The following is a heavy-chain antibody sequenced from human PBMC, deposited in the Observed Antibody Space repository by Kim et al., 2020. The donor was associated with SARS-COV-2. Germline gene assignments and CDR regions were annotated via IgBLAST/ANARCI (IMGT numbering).Heavy chain of an antibody. V-gene: IGHV4-31*03. CDR1: GGSISSGGYY. CDR2: IYYSGST. D-gene: IGHD6-6*01. J-gene: IGHJ3*02. Sequence: SETLSLTCTVSGGSISSGGYYWSWIRQHPGKGLEWIGYIYYSGSTYYNPSLKSRVTISVDTSKNQFSLKLSSVTAADTAVYYCARLTKSIAARRNAFDIWGQGTMVTVSS. CDR3: ARLTKSIAARRNAFDI.